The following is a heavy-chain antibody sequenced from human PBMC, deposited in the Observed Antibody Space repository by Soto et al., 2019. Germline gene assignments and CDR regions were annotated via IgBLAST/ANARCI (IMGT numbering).Heavy chain of an antibody. J-gene: IGHJ4*02. CDR3: TTQLRWPIDY. CDR1: GFPFSNAC. V-gene: IGHV3-15*01. Sequence: GWSLRLSSAASGFPFSNACMSWVRQAPGKGLEWVGRIKSKTDGGTTDYAAPVKGRFTISRDDSKNTLYLQMNSLKTEDTAVYYCTTQLRWPIDYWGQGTLVTVSS. CDR2: IKSKTDGGTT. D-gene: IGHD4-17*01.